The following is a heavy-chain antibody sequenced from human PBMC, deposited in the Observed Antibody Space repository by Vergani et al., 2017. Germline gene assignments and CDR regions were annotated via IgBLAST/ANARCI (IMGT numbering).Heavy chain of an antibody. CDR1: GYTFNGYY. CDR2: IDPNSDGT. CDR3: ARCLSGYSTSWYFDF. J-gene: IGHJ4*02. D-gene: IGHD6-13*01. V-gene: IGHV1-2*02. Sequence: QVQLVQSGTEVQKPGASVKVSCKASGYTFNGYYIHWVRQAPGQGLEYMGGIDPNSDGTNNAQKFQGRVTMTRDTSISTAYMELSRLSSDDTAVYYCARCLSGYSTSWYFDFWGQGTLVTVSS.